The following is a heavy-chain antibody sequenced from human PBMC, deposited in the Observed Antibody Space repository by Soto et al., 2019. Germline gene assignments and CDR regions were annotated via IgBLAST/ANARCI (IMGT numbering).Heavy chain of an antibody. J-gene: IGHJ4*02. CDR1: GGTFSSCS. Sequence: QVQLVQSGAEVKKPGSSVKVSCKASGGTFSSCSINWVRQAPGQGLEWMGEIIPIFGTANYAQKFQGRVTITADESTSTAYMELSSLRSEETAVYYCARDGGRHSGGIDYWGQGTLVTVSS. CDR3: ARDGGRHSGGIDY. D-gene: IGHD1-26*01. V-gene: IGHV1-69*01. CDR2: IIPIFGTA.